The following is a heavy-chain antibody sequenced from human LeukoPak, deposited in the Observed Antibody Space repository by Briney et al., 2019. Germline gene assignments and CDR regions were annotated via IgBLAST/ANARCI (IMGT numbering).Heavy chain of an antibody. D-gene: IGHD1-26*01. CDR3: AKGREWELLRFYFDY. J-gene: IGHJ4*02. Sequence: GGSLRLSCAASGFTFSSYWMNWARQTPGKGLEWVASINHNGNVNYYVDSVKGRFPISRDDAKNSLYLQMNSLRAEDTAVYYCAKGREWELLRFYFDYWGQGTLVTVSS. V-gene: IGHV3-7*03. CDR2: INHNGNVN. CDR1: GFTFSSYW.